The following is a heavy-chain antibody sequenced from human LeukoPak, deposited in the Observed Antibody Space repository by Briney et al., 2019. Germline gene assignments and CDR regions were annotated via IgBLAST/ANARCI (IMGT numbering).Heavy chain of an antibody. V-gene: IGHV4-38-2*01. D-gene: IGHD2-15*01. Sequence: PSETLSLTCAVSSCSISSGCFWGWIRPPPGKGLEWIGSIYHSGSTYYNPSLQSRVTISVDTSKNQFSLKLSSVTAADTTVYYCARQGCSGGSCYSWGQGTLVTVSS. CDR3: ARQGCSGGSCYS. CDR1: SCSISSGCF. J-gene: IGHJ4*02. CDR2: IYHSGST.